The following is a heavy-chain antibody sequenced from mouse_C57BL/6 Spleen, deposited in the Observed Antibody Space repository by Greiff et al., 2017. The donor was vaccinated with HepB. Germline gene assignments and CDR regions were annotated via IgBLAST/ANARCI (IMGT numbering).Heavy chain of an antibody. D-gene: IGHD2-2*01. J-gene: IGHJ2*01. CDR2: INPSTGGT. CDR3: AREEGYDGDY. V-gene: IGHV1-42*01. Sequence: EVKLVESGPELVKPGASVKISCKASGYSFTGYYMNWVKQSPEKSLEWIGEINPSTGGTTYNQKFKAKATLTVDKSSSTAYMQLKSLTSEDSAVYYCAREEGYDGDYWGQGTTLTVSS. CDR1: GYSFTGYY.